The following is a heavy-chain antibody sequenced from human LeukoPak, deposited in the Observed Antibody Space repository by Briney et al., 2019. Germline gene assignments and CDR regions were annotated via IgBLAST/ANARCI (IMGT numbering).Heavy chain of an antibody. CDR1: GYTFTGYY. CDR2: INPNSGGT. Sequence: ASVKVSCKASGYTFTGYYMHWARQAPGQGLEWMGWINPNSGGTNYAQKFQGRVTMTRDTSISTAYMELSRLRSDDTAVYYCARDFWSGYYRETIDYWGQGTLVTVSS. D-gene: IGHD3-3*01. CDR3: ARDFWSGYYRETIDY. V-gene: IGHV1-2*02. J-gene: IGHJ4*02.